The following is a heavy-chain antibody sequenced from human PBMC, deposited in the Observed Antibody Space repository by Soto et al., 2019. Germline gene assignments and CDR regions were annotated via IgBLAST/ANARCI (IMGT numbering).Heavy chain of an antibody. CDR1: GGSMSSGYYY. CDR2: IYHSGRT. Sequence: PSETLSLTCTVSGGSMSSGYYYWSWVRQNPGKGLEWIGHIYHSGRTYYNPSLKSRVGILVDTSKNQFSLHLNSVTAADTAVYYCARWVEVSLDYFDSWGQGTQLTVSS. CDR3: ARWVEVSLDYFDS. D-gene: IGHD1-20*01. J-gene: IGHJ4*02. V-gene: IGHV4-31*03.